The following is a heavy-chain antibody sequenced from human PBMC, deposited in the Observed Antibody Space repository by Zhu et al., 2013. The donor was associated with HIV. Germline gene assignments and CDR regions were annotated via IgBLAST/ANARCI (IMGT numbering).Heavy chain of an antibody. CDR2: ISVYNGNT. D-gene: IGHD1-26*01. V-gene: IGHV1-18*04. CDR3: ARGSRGAHAFDI. Sequence: LVQSGPEVKKPGSTVTISCKVSGYTFTDYYIHWVRQAPGQGLEWMGWISVYNGNTNYAQKLQGRVTMTTDTSTSTAYMELRSLRSDDTAVYYCARGSRGAHAFDIWGQGTMVTVSS. J-gene: IGHJ3*02. CDR1: GYTFTDYY.